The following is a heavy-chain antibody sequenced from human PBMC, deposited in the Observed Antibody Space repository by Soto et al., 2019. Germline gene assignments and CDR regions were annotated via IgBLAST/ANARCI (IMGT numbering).Heavy chain of an antibody. CDR2: IYHSGST. V-gene: IGHV4-39*01. D-gene: IGHD2-21*01. Sequence: SETLSLTCTVSGGSISSRSSYWSWIRQPPGKGLEWIGNIYHSGSTYYGPSLESRVTISIDTSKNQFSLRLNSVTATDTAVYYCSVANSYWFVPWGQGSLVTVSS. J-gene: IGHJ5*02. CDR3: SVANSYWFVP. CDR1: GGSISSRSSY.